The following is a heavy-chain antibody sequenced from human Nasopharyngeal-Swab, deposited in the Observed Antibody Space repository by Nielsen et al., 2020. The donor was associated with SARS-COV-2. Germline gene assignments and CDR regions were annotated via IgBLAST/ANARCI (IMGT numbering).Heavy chain of an antibody. V-gene: IGHV3-53*01. CDR3: ARAAASTGPSFYYYYGMDV. CDR2: IYSGGST. Sequence: GGSLRLSCAASGFTVSSNYMSWVRQAPGKGLEWVSVIYSGGSTYYADSVKGRFTISRDNSKNTLYLQMNSLRAEDTAVYYCARAAASTGPSFYYYYGMDVWGQGTTVTVSS. CDR1: GFTVSSNY. D-gene: IGHD6-13*01. J-gene: IGHJ6*02.